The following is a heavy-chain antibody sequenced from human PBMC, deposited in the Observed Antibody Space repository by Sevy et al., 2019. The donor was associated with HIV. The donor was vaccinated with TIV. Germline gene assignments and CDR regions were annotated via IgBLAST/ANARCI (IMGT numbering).Heavy chain of an antibody. CDR2: ISYSGEYI. CDR3: ARDEGGYDPFDY. D-gene: IGHD6-13*01. J-gene: IGHJ4*02. CDR1: GFTFTSYT. Sequence: GGSLRLSCAASGFTFTSYTMNWVRQAPGKGLEWVSSISYSGEYIYYADSVNGRFTISRDNAKNSLYLQMNSLRVEDTAVYYCARDEGGYDPFDYWDQGTLVTVSS. V-gene: IGHV3-21*01.